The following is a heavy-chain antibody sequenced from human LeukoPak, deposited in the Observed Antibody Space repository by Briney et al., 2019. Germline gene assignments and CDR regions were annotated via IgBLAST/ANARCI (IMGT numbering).Heavy chain of an antibody. J-gene: IGHJ4*02. D-gene: IGHD5-24*01. Sequence: GGSLRLSCTASGLTFSTSGFNWVRQAPGKGLEWVASIGPTGSDRYRADSIKGRFTISRDNANNFLYLQMNSLRAEDTAVYYCATETDGRHYDYWGQGTLLTVSS. CDR2: IGPTGSDR. CDR3: ATETDGRHYDY. V-gene: IGHV3-21*01. CDR1: GLTFSTSG.